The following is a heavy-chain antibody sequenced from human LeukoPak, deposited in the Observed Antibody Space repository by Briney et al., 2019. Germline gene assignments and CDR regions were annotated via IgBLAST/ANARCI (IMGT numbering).Heavy chain of an antibody. CDR1: GVSLSSDY. Sequence: PSETLSLTCTVSGVSLSSDYWSWIRQPPGKGLEWIGSIYYSGSTNYNPSLKSRVTISVDTSKNQFSLKVSSVTAADTAIYYCARGYNWFDPWGQGTPVTVSS. CDR2: IYYSGST. V-gene: IGHV4-59*01. CDR3: ARGYNWFDP. J-gene: IGHJ5*02.